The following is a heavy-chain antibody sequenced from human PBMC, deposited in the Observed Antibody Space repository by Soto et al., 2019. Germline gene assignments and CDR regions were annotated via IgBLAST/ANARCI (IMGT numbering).Heavy chain of an antibody. CDR1: GFTFGDYA. V-gene: IGHV3-49*04. CDR2: IRSKAYGGTT. CDR3: TRGGSGSYYFDY. J-gene: IGHJ4*02. D-gene: IGHD1-26*01. Sequence: GGSLRLSCTASGFTFGDYAMSWVRQAPGKGLEWVGFIRSKAYGGTTEYVASVKGRFTISRDDSKSIAYLQMNSLKTEDTAVYYCTRGGSGSYYFDYWGQGTLVTVSS.